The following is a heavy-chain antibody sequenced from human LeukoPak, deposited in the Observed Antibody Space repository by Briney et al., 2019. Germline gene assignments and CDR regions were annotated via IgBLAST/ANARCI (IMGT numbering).Heavy chain of an antibody. Sequence: ASVKVSCKASGYTFTSYGISWVRQAPGQGLEWMGWISAYNGNTNYAQKLQGRVTMTTDTSTSTAYMELRSLRSDDTAVYYCARDGESGSRYYYYYYYMDVWGQGTLVTVSS. D-gene: IGHD1-26*01. CDR3: ARDGESGSRYYYYYYYMDV. CDR1: GYTFTSYG. J-gene: IGHJ6*03. V-gene: IGHV1-18*01. CDR2: ISAYNGNT.